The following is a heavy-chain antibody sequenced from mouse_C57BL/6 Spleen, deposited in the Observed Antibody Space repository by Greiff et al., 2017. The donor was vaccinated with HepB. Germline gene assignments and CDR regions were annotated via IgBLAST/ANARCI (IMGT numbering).Heavy chain of an antibody. CDR2: IYPGSGST. D-gene: IGHD2-4*01. V-gene: IGHV1-55*01. Sequence: VKLQQPGAELVKPGASVKMSCKASGYTFTSYWITSVKQRPGQGLEWIGDIYPGSGSTNYNEKFKSKATLTVDTSSSTAYMQLSSLTSEDSAVYYCAREGLRREAWFAYWGQGTLVTVSA. CDR1: GYTFTSYW. J-gene: IGHJ3*01. CDR3: AREGLRREAWFAY.